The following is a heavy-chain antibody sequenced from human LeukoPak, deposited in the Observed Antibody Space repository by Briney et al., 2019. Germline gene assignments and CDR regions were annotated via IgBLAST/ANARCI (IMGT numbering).Heavy chain of an antibody. Sequence: GGSLRLSCAASGFTFSSYSMNWVRQAPGKGLEWVASINHNGNVNYYVDSVKGRFTISRDNAKNSLYLQMGNLRAEDTAVYFCARGGGLDVWGQGATVTVSS. D-gene: IGHD3-16*01. V-gene: IGHV3-7*03. J-gene: IGHJ6*02. CDR3: ARGGGLDV. CDR2: INHNGNVN. CDR1: GFTFSSYS.